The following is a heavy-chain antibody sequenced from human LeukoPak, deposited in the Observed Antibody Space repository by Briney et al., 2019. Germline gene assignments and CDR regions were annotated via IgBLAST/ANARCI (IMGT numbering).Heavy chain of an antibody. D-gene: IGHD6-25*01. CDR2: ISFDGSNK. CDR1: GFTFSSYA. Sequence: GRSLRLSCAASGFTFSSYAMHWVRQAPGKGLEWVALISFDGSNKYYADSVKGRFTISRDNSKNTLYLQMNSLRVEDTAVYYCAREAATSVYFDYWGQGTLVTVPS. CDR3: AREAATSVYFDY. J-gene: IGHJ4*02. V-gene: IGHV3-30*04.